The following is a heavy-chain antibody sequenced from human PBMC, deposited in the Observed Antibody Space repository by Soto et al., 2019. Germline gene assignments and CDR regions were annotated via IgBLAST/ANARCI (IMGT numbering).Heavy chain of an antibody. V-gene: IGHV4-34*01. CDR2: INHSGST. J-gene: IGHJ6*02. D-gene: IGHD3-3*01. CDR3: ARDFDLYGMAV. Sequence: QVQLQQWGAGLLKPSETLSLTCAVYGGSFSGYYWSWISQPPGKGLEWIGEINHSGSTNYNPSLRSRVTTSVDASKDQCSLKLSAVTAADTAVYYWARDFDLYGMAVWGQGTTVTVSS. CDR1: GGSFSGYY.